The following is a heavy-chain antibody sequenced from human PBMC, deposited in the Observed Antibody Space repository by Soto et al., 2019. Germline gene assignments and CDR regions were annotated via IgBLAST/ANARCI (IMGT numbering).Heavy chain of an antibody. V-gene: IGHV3-33*01. CDR3: ARAGPDYGKYYYYGMDV. Sequence: QVQLVESGGGVVQPGRSLRLSCAASGFTFSSYGMHWVRQAPGKGLEWVAVIWYDGSNKYYADSVKGRFTISRDNSKNTLYLQMNRLRAEDTAVYYCARAGPDYGKYYYYGMDVWGQGTTVTVSS. J-gene: IGHJ6*02. CDR2: IWYDGSNK. CDR1: GFTFSSYG. D-gene: IGHD4-17*01.